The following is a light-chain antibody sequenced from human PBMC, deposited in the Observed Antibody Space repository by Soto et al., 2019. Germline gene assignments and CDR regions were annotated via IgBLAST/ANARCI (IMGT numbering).Light chain of an antibody. CDR2: EVS. V-gene: IGLV2-14*01. J-gene: IGLJ1*01. CDR3: SSYTSSGTHV. CDR1: SSDVGGYNY. Sequence: QSVLTQPASVSGSPGQSITISCTGTSSDVGGYNYVSWYQQHPGKAPKLMIYEVSNRPSGVSNRFSGSKSGNTAALTISGLQAEDEADYYCSSYTSSGTHVFGTGTKLTVL.